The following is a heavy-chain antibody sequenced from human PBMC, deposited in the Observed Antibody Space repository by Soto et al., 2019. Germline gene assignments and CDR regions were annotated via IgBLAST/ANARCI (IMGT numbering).Heavy chain of an antibody. CDR2: ISYDGSNK. V-gene: IGHV3-30*03. CDR1: GCNFSSHG. CDR3: ARQGSQYGSGNYLH. D-gene: IGHD3-10*01. J-gene: IGHJ4*02. Sequence: GGSLRHSCAAAGCNFSSHGIHWVRQATGKGLEWVAVISYDGSNKYYADSVKGRFTISRDNSKNTLYLQMNSLTSEDTGVYYCARQGSQYGSGNYLHWGQGTQVTVSS.